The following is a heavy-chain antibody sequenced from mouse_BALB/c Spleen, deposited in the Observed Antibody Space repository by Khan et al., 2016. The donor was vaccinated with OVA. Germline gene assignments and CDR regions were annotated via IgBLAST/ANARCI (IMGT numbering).Heavy chain of an antibody. Sequence: VQLQQSGPELMKPGASVKISCKASGYSFTSYCIHWMIQSHGNSLEWIGYIDPFSGGSTYNQKFKDKATLTVDKSSSTAYLHLSNLTSEDSAVYYCTRHGYVAWFTYWGQGTLVTVSA. D-gene: IGHD2-2*01. CDR2: IDPFSGGS. V-gene: IGHV1-31*01. J-gene: IGHJ3*01. CDR1: GYSFTSYC. CDR3: TRHGYVAWFTY.